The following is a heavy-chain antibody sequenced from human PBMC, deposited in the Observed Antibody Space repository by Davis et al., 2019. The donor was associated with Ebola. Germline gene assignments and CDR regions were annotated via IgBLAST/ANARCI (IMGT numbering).Heavy chain of an antibody. CDR1: GFTFSSYS. J-gene: IGHJ4*02. CDR3: ARVGSEDTMIVVVIPPFDY. V-gene: IGHV3-48*02. Sequence: PGGSLRLSCAASGFTFSSYSMNWVRQAPGKGLEWVSYISSSSSTIYYADSVKGRFTISRDNAKNSLYLQMNSLRDEDTAVYYCARVGSEDTMIVVVIPPFDYWGQGTLVTVSS. CDR2: ISSSSSTI. D-gene: IGHD3-22*01.